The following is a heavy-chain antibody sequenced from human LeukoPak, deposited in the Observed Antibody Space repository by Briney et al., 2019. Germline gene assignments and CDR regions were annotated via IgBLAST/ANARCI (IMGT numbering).Heavy chain of an antibody. D-gene: IGHD5-12*01. CDR2: ISSSSSYI. Sequence: GGSLRLSCAASGFTFSSYSMNWVRQAPGKGLEWVSSISSSSSYIYYADSVKGRFTISRGNAKNSLYLQMNSPRAEDTAVYYCARDDIRNYYYYGMDVWGQGTTVTVSS. CDR1: GFTFSSYS. J-gene: IGHJ6*02. V-gene: IGHV3-21*01. CDR3: ARDDIRNYYYYGMDV.